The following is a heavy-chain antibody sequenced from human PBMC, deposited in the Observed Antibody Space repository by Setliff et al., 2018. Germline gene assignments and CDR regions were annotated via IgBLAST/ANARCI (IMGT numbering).Heavy chain of an antibody. J-gene: IGHJ6*02. CDR2: IYTSGAT. Sequence: PSETLSLTCTVSSASLRSGSYYWSWIRQPAGKGLEWIGRIYTSGATTYSPSLKSRVAISADTSKNLLSLTLKSVAAADTAVYYCAKEHVVISYVSNTHQHYGMDVWGQGTTVTVSS. D-gene: IGHD2-21*01. CDR1: SASLRSGSYY. V-gene: IGHV4-61*02. CDR3: AKEHVVISYVSNTHQHYGMDV.